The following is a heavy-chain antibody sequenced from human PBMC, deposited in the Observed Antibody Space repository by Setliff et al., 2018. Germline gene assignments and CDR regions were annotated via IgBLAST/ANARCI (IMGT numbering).Heavy chain of an antibody. J-gene: IGHJ3*02. V-gene: IGHV4-39*07. Sequence: SETLSLTCTVSGGSISSSSYYWGWIRQPPGKGLEWIGSIYYSGSTYYNPSLKSRVTISVDTSKNQFSLKLSSVTTADTAVYYCARDPLRVVVTSDAFDIWGQGTMVTVSS. D-gene: IGHD3-22*01. CDR1: GGSISSSSYY. CDR3: ARDPLRVVVTSDAFDI. CDR2: IYYSGST.